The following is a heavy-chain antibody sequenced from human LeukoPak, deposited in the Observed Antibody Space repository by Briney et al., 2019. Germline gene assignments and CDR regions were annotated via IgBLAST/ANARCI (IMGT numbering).Heavy chain of an antibody. CDR1: GGSFSGYY. J-gene: IGHJ4*02. D-gene: IGHD6-6*01. V-gene: IGHV4-34*01. CDR2: INHSGST. Sequence: PSETLSLTCAVYGGSFSGYYWSWIRQPPGKGLEWIGEINHSGSTNYNPSLKSRVTISVDTSKNQFSLKLSSVTAADTAVYYCVSDGRIAARSFGYWGQGTLVTVSS. CDR3: VSDGRIAARSFGY.